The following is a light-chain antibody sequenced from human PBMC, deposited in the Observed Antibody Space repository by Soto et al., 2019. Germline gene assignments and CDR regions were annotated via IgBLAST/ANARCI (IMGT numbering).Light chain of an antibody. CDR2: DNN. CDR1: SSNIGNNY. CDR3: GTWDDPLGAGI. V-gene: IGLV1-51*01. Sequence: QSVLTQPPSVSAAPGQKVTISCSGGSSNIGNNYVSWYQHLPGTAPKLLIYDNNLRPSGIPDRFSGSKSGTSATLGISGLQTGDEADYYCGTWDDPLGAGIFGGGTQLTVL. J-gene: IGLJ2*01.